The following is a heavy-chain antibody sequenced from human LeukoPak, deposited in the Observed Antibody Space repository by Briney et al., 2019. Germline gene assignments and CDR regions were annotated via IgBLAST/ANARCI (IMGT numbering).Heavy chain of an antibody. CDR3: ARDLEMATILWITPNY. V-gene: IGHV1-3*01. Sequence: ASVKVSCKASGYTFTSYAMHWVRQAPGQRLEWMGWINAGNGNTKYSQKFQGRVTITRDTSASTAYMELSSLRSEDTAMYYCARDLEMATILWITPNYWGQGTLVTVSS. D-gene: IGHD5-24*01. J-gene: IGHJ4*02. CDR1: GYTFTSYA. CDR2: INAGNGNT.